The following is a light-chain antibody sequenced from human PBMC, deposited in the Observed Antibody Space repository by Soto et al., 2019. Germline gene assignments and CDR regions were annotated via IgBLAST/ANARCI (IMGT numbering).Light chain of an antibody. CDR2: DAS. J-gene: IGKJ1*01. Sequence: EIVFTQSPGTLSLSPGERATLSCRASQSVSSYLAWYQQKPGQAPRLLIYDASNRATGIPARFSGSGSGTDFTLTISSLEPEDFAVYYCQQRSNWPWTFGQGTKVDIK. CDR3: QQRSNWPWT. CDR1: QSVSSY. V-gene: IGKV3-11*01.